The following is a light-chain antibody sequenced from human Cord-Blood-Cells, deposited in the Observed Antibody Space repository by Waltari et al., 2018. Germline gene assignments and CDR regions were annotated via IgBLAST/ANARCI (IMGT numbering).Light chain of an antibody. V-gene: IGKV1-5*01. J-gene: IGKJ1*01. CDR3: QQYNSYWT. CDR1: QSISSW. CDR2: DAS. Sequence: DIQMTQSPSTLSASVGDRVTITCRASQSISSWLAWYQQKPGKAPKLLNYDASSLESGVPYRFSGSGSGTEFTLTISSLQPDDFATYYCQQYNSYWTFGQGTKVEIK.